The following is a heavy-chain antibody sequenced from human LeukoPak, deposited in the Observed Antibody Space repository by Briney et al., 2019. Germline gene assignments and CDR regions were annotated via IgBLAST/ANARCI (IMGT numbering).Heavy chain of an antibody. Sequence: EASVKVSCKASGYTFTGYYMHWVRQAPGQGLEWMGWINPNSGGTNYVQKFQGRVTMTRDTSISTAYMELSRLRSDDTAVYYCASLYGDYVDSDYWGQGTLVTVSS. D-gene: IGHD4-17*01. CDR2: INPNSGGT. CDR3: ASLYGDYVDSDY. V-gene: IGHV1-2*02. J-gene: IGHJ4*02. CDR1: GYTFTGYY.